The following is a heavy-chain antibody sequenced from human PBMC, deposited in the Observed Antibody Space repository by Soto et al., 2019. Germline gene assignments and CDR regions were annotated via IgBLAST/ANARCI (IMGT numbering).Heavy chain of an antibody. V-gene: IGHV4-59*01. J-gene: IGHJ5*02. D-gene: IGHD6-13*01. CDR2: IYYSGST. CDR1: GGSISSYY. Sequence: QVQLQESGPGLVKPSETLSLTCTVSGGSISSYYWSWIRQPPGKGLEWIGYIYYSGSTNYNPSLKSRVTISVDTSKNQFSLKLSSVTAADTAVYYCARAHPEYSSSWFDPWGQGTLVTVSS. CDR3: ARAHPEYSSSWFDP.